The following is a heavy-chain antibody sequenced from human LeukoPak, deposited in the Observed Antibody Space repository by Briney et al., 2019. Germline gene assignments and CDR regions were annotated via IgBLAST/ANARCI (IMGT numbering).Heavy chain of an antibody. V-gene: IGHV4-59*01. D-gene: IGHD2-21*02. CDR2: IFYSGTT. CDR3: ARDPGDSGGYFDP. CDR1: GGSMSSYY. J-gene: IGHJ4*02. Sequence: SETLSLTCTVSGGSMSSYYWTWIRQGPGKEPQWIGYIFYSGTTSYNPSLESRLTISLDTSKKAFSLTLTSVTAAGTAVYFCARDPGDSGGYFDPWGRGTLVTVSS.